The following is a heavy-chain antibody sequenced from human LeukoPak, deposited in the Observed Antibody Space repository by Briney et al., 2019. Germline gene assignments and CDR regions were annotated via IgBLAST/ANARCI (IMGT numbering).Heavy chain of an antibody. V-gene: IGHV1-69*05. CDR2: IIPIFGTA. CDR3: ARAGSIAAAGTENDY. J-gene: IGHJ4*02. D-gene: IGHD6-13*01. CDR1: GGTFSSYA. Sequence: SVKVSCKASGGTFSSYAISWVRQAPGQGLGWMGGIIPIFGTANYAQKFQGRVTITTDESTSTAYMELSSLRSDDTAVYYCARAGSIAAAGTENDYWGQGTLVTVSS.